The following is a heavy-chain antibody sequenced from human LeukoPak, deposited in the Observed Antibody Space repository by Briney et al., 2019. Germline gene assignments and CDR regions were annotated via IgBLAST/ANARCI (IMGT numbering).Heavy chain of an antibody. CDR3: AKISSSAESNFDY. V-gene: IGHV3-30*02. Sequence: AGSLRLSCAASGFTFSTYAMHWARQAPGKGLGWVAFIWPDGSKKYYADSVKGRFAISRENSKNTVYLQMNDLRPEDTALYFCAKISSSAESNFDYWGQGTLLTVSS. CDR2: IWPDGSKK. J-gene: IGHJ4*02. CDR1: GFTFSTYA. D-gene: IGHD6-25*01.